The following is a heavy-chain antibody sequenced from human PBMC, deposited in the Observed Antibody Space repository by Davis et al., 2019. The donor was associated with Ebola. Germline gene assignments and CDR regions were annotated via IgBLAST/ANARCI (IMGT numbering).Heavy chain of an antibody. CDR1: RFTFSSYA. V-gene: IGHV3-23*01. J-gene: IGHJ5*02. D-gene: IGHD4-17*01. CDR3: AKGLYGDPTRGWFDP. Sequence: GESLKISCAASRFTFSSYAMSWVRQAPGRGLEWVSAISGSGRSTYFADSVKGRFAISRDNSKNTLYLQMNSLRAEDTAIYYCAKGLYGDPTRGWFDPWGQGTLVTVSS. CDR2: ISGSGRST.